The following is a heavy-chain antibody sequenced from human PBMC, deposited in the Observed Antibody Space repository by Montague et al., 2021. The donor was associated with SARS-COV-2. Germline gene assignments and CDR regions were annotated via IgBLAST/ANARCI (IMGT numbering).Heavy chain of an antibody. CDR3: ARMPYDILTGSGYYGMDV. Sequence: PALVKPTPTLTLTCTFSVFSLSTSGMCVSWIRQPPGKALEWLALIDWDDDKYYSTSLKTRITISKGTSNNQVVLTMTNMDPVDTATYYCARMPYDILTGSGYYGMDVWGQGTTVTVAS. V-gene: IGHV2-70*01. CDR1: VFSLSTSGMC. J-gene: IGHJ6*02. CDR2: IDWDDDK. D-gene: IGHD3-9*01.